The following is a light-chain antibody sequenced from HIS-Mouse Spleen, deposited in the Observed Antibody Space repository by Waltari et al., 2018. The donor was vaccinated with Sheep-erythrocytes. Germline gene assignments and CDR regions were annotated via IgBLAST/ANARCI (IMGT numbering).Light chain of an antibody. CDR3: YSTDSSGNHWV. J-gene: IGLJ3*02. CDR2: EDS. CDR1: SLRSYY. V-gene: IGLV3-19*01. Sequence: SSELTQDPAVSVALGQTVRITCQGDSLRSYYASWYQQKPGQAPVLVIYEDSKRPSGIPERFSGSSSGTMATLTISGAQVEDDADYYCYSTDSSGNHWVFGGGTKLTVL.